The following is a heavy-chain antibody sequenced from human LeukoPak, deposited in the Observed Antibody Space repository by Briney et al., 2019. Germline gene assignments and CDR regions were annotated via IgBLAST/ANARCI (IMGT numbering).Heavy chain of an antibody. CDR2: ISSSSSII. J-gene: IGHJ4*02. D-gene: IGHD4-17*01. CDR3: ATVYGDYGLDY. Sequence: GGSLRLSCATSGFTFSSYSMNWVRQAPGKGLEWVSYISSSSSIIDYADSVKGRFTISRDNAKNSLYLQMNSLRAEDTAVYYCATVYGDYGLDYWGQGTLVTVSS. CDR1: GFTFSSYS. V-gene: IGHV3-48*01.